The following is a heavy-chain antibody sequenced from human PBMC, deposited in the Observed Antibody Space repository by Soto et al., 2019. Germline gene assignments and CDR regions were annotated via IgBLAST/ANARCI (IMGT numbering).Heavy chain of an antibody. CDR2: IYPGDSDT. CDR1: GYSFTSHW. CDR3: ARHLTSAPRWGAGGFDP. V-gene: IGHV5-51*01. D-gene: IGHD3-16*01. J-gene: IGHJ5*02. Sequence: PGESLKISCKGSGYSFTSHWIGWVRQVPGKGLEWMGIIYPGDSDTRYSPSFQGQVTISADKSISTAYLQWSSLKASDTAMYYCARHLTSAPRWGAGGFDPWGQGTLVTVSS.